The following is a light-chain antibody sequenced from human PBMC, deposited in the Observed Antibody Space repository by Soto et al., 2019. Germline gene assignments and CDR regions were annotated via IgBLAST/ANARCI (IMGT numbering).Light chain of an antibody. Sequence: EIVMSLSPGTLSLSTGERATLSCRASRNINGNYLGWYQLKRGQAPRLLIYGTSTRATGIPDRFSGSGSGTDFTLTISRLEPEDFAVYYCQQYGSSPWPFGQGTKVDIK. CDR2: GTS. V-gene: IGKV3-20*01. CDR3: QQYGSSPWP. J-gene: IGKJ1*01. CDR1: RNINGNY.